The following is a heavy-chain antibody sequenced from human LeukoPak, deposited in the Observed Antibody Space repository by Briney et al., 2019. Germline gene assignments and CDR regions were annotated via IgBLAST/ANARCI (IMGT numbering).Heavy chain of an antibody. CDR1: GGTFSSYA. CDR2: INPSGGST. CDR3: ARELRAAVQI. V-gene: IGHV1-46*01. Sequence: ASVKVSCKASGGTFSSYAISWVRQAPGQGLEWMGIINPSGGSTSYAQKFQGRVTMTRDTSTSTVYMELSSLRSEDTAVYYCARELRAAVQIWGQGTLVTVSS. J-gene: IGHJ4*02. D-gene: IGHD6-13*01.